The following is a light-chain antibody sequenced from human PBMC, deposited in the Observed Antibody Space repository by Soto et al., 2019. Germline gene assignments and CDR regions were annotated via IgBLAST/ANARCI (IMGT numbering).Light chain of an antibody. CDR2: DVS. V-gene: IGLV2-14*03. CDR1: SSDVGNYNY. Sequence: QSALTQPASVSGSPGQSITISCTGTSSDVGNYNYVSWYQQYPGKAPKLLISDVSYRPSGVSNRFSSSKSGNTASLTISGLQAEDEADYYCSSFITSTSYVFGTGTKVTV. CDR3: SSFITSTSYV. J-gene: IGLJ1*01.